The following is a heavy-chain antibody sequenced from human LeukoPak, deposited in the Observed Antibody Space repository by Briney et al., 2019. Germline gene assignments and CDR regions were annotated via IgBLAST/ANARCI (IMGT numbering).Heavy chain of an antibody. CDR1: GFTFSSYS. CDR3: AKDFLSGSYSLYYFDY. D-gene: IGHD1-26*01. V-gene: IGHV3-23*01. J-gene: IGHJ4*02. Sequence: GGSLRLSCAASGFTFSSYSISWGRQAPGEGLGRVSGISASGGSTYYAGSVKGRFSISRDNSKTTLYLQMNSLRAEDTAVYYCAKDFLSGSYSLYYFDYWGQGTLVTVSA. CDR2: ISASGGST.